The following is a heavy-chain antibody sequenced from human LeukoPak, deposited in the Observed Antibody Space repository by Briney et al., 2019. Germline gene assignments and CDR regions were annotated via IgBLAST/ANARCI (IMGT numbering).Heavy chain of an antibody. D-gene: IGHD2-15*01. CDR3: AKDRRGATWYYFDY. Sequence: PGRSLRLSCAASGFTFDDYAMHWVRHAPGKGLEWVSGISWNSGSIGYADSVKGRFTISRDNAKNSLYLQMNSLRAEDTALYYCAKDRRGATWYYFDYWGQGTLVTVSS. CDR1: GFTFDDYA. V-gene: IGHV3-9*01. J-gene: IGHJ4*02. CDR2: ISWNSGSI.